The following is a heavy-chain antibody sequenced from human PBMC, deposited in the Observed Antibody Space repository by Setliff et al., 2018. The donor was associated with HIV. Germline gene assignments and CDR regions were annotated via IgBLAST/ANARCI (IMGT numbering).Heavy chain of an antibody. CDR3: ARGYYNFWSGYPPLDY. CDR1: GASISTYY. CDR2: IYYSGST. D-gene: IGHD3-3*01. V-gene: IGHV4-59*01. Sequence: PSETLSLTCTVSGASISTYYWSWIRQPPGKGLEWIGYIYYSGSTNYNPSLKSRATISVDTSKNQFSLKLSSVTAADTAVYYCARGYYNFWSGYPPLDYWGQGTLVTVSS. J-gene: IGHJ4*02.